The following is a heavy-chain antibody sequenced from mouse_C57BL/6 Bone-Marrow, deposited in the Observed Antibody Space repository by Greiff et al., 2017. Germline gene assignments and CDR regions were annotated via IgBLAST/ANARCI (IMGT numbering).Heavy chain of an antibody. CDR2: IDPENGDT. Sequence: VQLKESGAELVRPGASVKLSCTASGFNFKDDKMHWVKQRPEQGLEWIGWIDPENGDTEYASKFQGKATIPVDTSSNTAYLQLSSLTSEDTAVYYCTRSAYWVQGTLVTVSA. CDR3: TRSAY. CDR1: GFNFKDDK. V-gene: IGHV14-4*01. J-gene: IGHJ3*01.